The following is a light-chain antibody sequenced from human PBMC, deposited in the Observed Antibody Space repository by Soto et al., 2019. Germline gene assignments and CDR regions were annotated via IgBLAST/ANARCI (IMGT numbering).Light chain of an antibody. CDR1: SSDVGAYNS. J-gene: IGLJ1*01. Sequence: QSALAQPASVSGSPGQSITISCTGTSSDVGAYNSVSWYQQHPHRAPQVIIYKGTQRPSGVSNRFSGSTSSNAASLTISALQADDEADYFCCSSAPERTYVLGTGTKGTVL. CDR3: CSSAPERTYV. V-gene: IGLV2-23*01. CDR2: KGT.